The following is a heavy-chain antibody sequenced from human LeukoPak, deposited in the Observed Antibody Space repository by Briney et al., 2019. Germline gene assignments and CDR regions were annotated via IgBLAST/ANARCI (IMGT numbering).Heavy chain of an antibody. D-gene: IGHD6-19*01. J-gene: IGHJ6*02. CDR1: GGSISTYY. Sequence: SETLSLTCTVSGGSISTYYWTWIRQPPGKGLEWIGNVYYSGSTNYNPSLKSRVTISVDKSKNQFSLKLSSVTAADTAVYYCARGRRQWLVTTYYYGMDVWGQGTTVTVSS. CDR3: ARGRRQWLVTTYYYGMDV. CDR2: VYYSGST. V-gene: IGHV4-59*12.